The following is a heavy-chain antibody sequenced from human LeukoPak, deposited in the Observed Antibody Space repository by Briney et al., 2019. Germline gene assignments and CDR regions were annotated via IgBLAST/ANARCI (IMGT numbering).Heavy chain of an antibody. D-gene: IGHD5-18*01. CDR3: ARGGPVDTAMRWVRSAPTCAY. J-gene: IGHJ4*02. CDR2: INTNTGNP. V-gene: IGHV7-4-1*02. Sequence: ASVKVSCKASGYTFTSYAMNWVRQAPGQGLEGMGWINTNTGNPTYAQGFTGRFVFSLDTSVSTAYLQISSLKAEDTAVYYCARGGPVDTAMRWVRSAPTCAYWGQGTLVTVSS. CDR1: GYTFTSYA.